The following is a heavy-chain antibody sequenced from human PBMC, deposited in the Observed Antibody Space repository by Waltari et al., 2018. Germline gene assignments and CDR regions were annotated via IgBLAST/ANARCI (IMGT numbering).Heavy chain of an antibody. V-gene: IGHV4-59*11. CDR3: ARVGYDFWSGYPADYYGMDV. Sequence: QVQLQESGPGLVKPSETLSLTCTVSGGSIRSHYWSWIRQPPGKGLEWIGYIYYSGSTNYNPSLKSRVTISVDTSKNQFSLKLSSVTAADTAVYYCARVGYDFWSGYPADYYGMDVWGQGTTVTVSS. CDR1: GGSIRSHY. J-gene: IGHJ6*02. CDR2: IYYSGST. D-gene: IGHD3-3*01.